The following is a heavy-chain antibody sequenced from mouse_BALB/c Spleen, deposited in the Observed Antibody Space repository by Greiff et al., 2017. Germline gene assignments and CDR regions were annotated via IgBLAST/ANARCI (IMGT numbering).Heavy chain of an antibody. CDR2: IYPGDGDT. Sequence: QVQLQQSGPELVKPGASVKISCKASGYAFSSSWMNWVKQRPGQGLEWIGRIYPGDGDTNYNGKFKGKATLTADKSSSTAYMQLSSLTSVDSAVYFCARSEYYWGQGTTLTVSS. J-gene: IGHJ2*01. CDR3: ARSEYY. V-gene: IGHV1-82*01. CDR1: GYAFSSSW.